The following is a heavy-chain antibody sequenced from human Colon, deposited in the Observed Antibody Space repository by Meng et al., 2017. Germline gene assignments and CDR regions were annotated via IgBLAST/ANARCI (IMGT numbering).Heavy chain of an antibody. CDR1: GFNFTPFV. Sequence: GESLKISCVASGFNFTPFVMHWVRQTPGKGLEWVAVISSDGKTQNYADSVKGRFTISRDNSKSTLYLQMNSLRVEDTAVYYCTRDLVGGAFDYWGRGTLVTVSS. CDR2: ISSDGKTQ. D-gene: IGHD1-26*01. V-gene: IGHV3-30*04. CDR3: TRDLVGGAFDY. J-gene: IGHJ4*02.